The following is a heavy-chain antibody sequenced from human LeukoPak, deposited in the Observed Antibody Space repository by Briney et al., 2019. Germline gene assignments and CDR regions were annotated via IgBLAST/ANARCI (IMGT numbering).Heavy chain of an antibody. CDR1: GFTFDDYA. CDR3: AKDSAYYYDSSGYWTLDAFDI. J-gene: IGHJ3*02. V-gene: IGHV3-23*01. Sequence: GGSLRLSCAASGFTFDDYAMSWVRQAPGKGLEWVSAISGSGGSTYYADSVKGRFTISRDNSKNTLYLQMNSLRAEDTAVYYCAKDSAYYYDSSGYWTLDAFDIWGQGTMVTVSS. CDR2: ISGSGGST. D-gene: IGHD3-22*01.